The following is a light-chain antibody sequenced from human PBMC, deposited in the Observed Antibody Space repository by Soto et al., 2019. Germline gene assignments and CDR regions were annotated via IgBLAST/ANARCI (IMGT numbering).Light chain of an antibody. J-gene: IGKJ1*01. Sequence: DIQMTQSPPSLSASVGDRVTTTCRASQIISTYLNWYQQRAGLAPRLLIYAASSLQSGVPPRFSGSGSGTEFTLIISSLQPDDFATYYCQQYDSYPWTFGQGTKVDI. V-gene: IGKV1-39*01. CDR1: QIISTY. CDR3: QQYDSYPWT. CDR2: AAS.